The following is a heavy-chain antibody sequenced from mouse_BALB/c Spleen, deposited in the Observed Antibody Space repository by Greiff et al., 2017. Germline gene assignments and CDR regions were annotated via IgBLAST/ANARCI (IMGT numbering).Heavy chain of an antibody. D-gene: IGHD1-1*01. V-gene: IGHV5-6*01. CDR1: GFAFSSYG. CDR2: ISSGGSYT. CDR3: ARLYYYGSSYLNYFDY. Sequence: EVQLVESGGDLVKPGGSLKLSCAASGFAFSSYGMSWVRQTPDKRLEWVATISSGGSYTYYPDSVKGRFTISRDNAKNTLYLQMSSLKSEDTAMYYCARLYYYGSSYLNYFDYWGQGTTLTVSS. J-gene: IGHJ2*01.